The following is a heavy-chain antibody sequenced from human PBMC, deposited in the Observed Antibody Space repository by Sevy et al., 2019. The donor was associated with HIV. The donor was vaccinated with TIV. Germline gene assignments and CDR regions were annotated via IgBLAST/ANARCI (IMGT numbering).Heavy chain of an antibody. CDR2: MNTDGSST. Sequence: GGSLRLSCEASGFDFSSHWMQWVRQAPGKGLVWVSRMNTDGSSTNYADSVKGRFTISRDNAKYTLYLEMNNLRDEDTALYYCATPRFDFWGPGTLVTVSS. J-gene: IGHJ4*02. V-gene: IGHV3-74*01. CDR1: GFDFSSHW. CDR3: ATPRFDF.